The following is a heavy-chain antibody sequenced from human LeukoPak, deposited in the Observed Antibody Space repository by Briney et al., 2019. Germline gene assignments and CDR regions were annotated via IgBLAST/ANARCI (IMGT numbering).Heavy chain of an antibody. Sequence: GASVKVSCKASGYTFTDYFMHWVRQAPGQGLEWMGWFNPNSGGTNYAQKFRGRVSLTRDTSISTAYMELSRLTSDDTAVYYCARMGSTGVAVAVGNDYWGQGTLVTVSS. V-gene: IGHV1-2*02. CDR3: ARMGSTGVAVAVGNDY. D-gene: IGHD6-19*01. J-gene: IGHJ4*02. CDR2: FNPNSGGT. CDR1: GYTFTDYF.